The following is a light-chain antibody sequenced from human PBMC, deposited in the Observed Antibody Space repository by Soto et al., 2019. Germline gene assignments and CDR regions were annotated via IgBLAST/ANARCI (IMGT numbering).Light chain of an antibody. CDR2: GAS. J-gene: IGKJ1*01. Sequence: EMLMTQSPATLSVSPGERATLSCRASQSVSSNLAWYQQKPGQAPRLLIYGASTRATGIPARFSGSGSGTEFTLTISSLQSEDFAVYYCQQYNNWLRTFGQGTKVDIK. V-gene: IGKV3-15*01. CDR1: QSVSSN. CDR3: QQYNNWLRT.